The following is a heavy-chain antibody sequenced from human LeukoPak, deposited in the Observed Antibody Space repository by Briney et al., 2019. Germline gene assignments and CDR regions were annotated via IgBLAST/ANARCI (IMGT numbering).Heavy chain of an antibody. J-gene: IGHJ2*01. Sequence: SETLSLTCTVSGGSVSNGSYYWGWIRQPPGKGLEWIGNMHYSGSTNYNPSLKSRVTISVDTSMNQFSLLLTSATAADTAVYYCARDSLLRGSGWDYWYFDLWGRGTLVTVSS. V-gene: IGHV4-61*01. CDR3: ARDSLLRGSGWDYWYFDL. CDR1: GGSVSNGSYY. D-gene: IGHD6-25*01. CDR2: MHYSGST.